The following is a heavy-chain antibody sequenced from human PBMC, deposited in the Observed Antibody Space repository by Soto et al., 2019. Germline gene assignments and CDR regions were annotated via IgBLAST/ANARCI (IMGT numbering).Heavy chain of an antibody. CDR3: AKECGGDCYGQYALDV. CDR2: IFYSGST. V-gene: IGHV4-31*03. J-gene: IGHJ6*02. D-gene: IGHD2-21*02. CDR1: GAAISTGSYY. Sequence: SETLSLTCTVSGAAISTGSYYWSWVRQRPGKGLEYIGHIFYSGSTYYNPSLKSRVTISLDTSETQFSLQLSSVTAADTSIYFCAKECGGDCYGQYALDVWGQGTTVTGSS.